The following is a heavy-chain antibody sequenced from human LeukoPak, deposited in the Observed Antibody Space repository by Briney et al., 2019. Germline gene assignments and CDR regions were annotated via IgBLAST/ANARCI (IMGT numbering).Heavy chain of an antibody. Sequence: GASVTVSCKASGYTFTGYYMHWVRQAPGQGLEWMGWINPNSGGTNYAQKFQGRVTMTRDTSISTAYMELSRLRSDDTAVYYCARTDIVATADAFDIWGQGTMVTVSS. J-gene: IGHJ3*02. CDR2: INPNSGGT. D-gene: IGHD5-12*01. CDR3: ARTDIVATADAFDI. V-gene: IGHV1-2*02. CDR1: GYTFTGYY.